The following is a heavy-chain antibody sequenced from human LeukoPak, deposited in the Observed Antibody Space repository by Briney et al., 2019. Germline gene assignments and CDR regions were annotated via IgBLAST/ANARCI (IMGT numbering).Heavy chain of an antibody. CDR1: GYTFTNYD. V-gene: IGHV1-8*01. Sequence: ASVKVSCKASGYTFTNYDINWVRQATGQGLEWMGWMNPNSGNTGYAQKFQGRVTMTRDTSISTAYMELSRLRSDDTAVYYCARSVTTYRIDYWGQGTLVTVSS. CDR2: MNPNSGNT. D-gene: IGHD4-17*01. CDR3: ARSVTTYRIDY. J-gene: IGHJ4*02.